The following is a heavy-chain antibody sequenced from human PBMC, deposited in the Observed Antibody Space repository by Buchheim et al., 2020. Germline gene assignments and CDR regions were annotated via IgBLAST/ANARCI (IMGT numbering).Heavy chain of an antibody. CDR1: GYTFTSYY. CDR3: ARDRPHYDFWSGSDY. CDR2: INPSGGST. Sequence: QVQLVQSGAEVKKPGASVKVSCKASGYTFTSYYMHWVRQAPGQGLEWMGIINPSGGSTSYAQKFQGRVTMTRDTPPSTAYMELSSLRSEDTAVYYCARDRPHYDFWSGSDYWGQGTL. J-gene: IGHJ4*02. V-gene: IGHV1-46*01. D-gene: IGHD3-3*01.